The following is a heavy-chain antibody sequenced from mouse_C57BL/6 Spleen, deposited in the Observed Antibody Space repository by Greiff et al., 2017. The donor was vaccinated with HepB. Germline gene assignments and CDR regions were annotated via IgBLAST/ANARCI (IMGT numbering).Heavy chain of an antibody. D-gene: IGHD1-1*01. CDR3: ARDSPITTVVAFDY. V-gene: IGHV1-55*01. CDR1: GYTFTSYW. J-gene: IGHJ2*01. Sequence: VQLQQSGAELVKPGASVKMSCKASGYTFTSYWITWVKQRPGQGLEWIGDIYPGSGSTNYNEKFKSKATLTVDTSSSTAYMQLSGLTSEDSAVYYCARDSPITTVVAFDYWGQGTTLTVSS. CDR2: IYPGSGST.